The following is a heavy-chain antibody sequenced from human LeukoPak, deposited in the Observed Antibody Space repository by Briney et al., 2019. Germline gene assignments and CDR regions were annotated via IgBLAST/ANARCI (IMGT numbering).Heavy chain of an antibody. D-gene: IGHD3-22*01. J-gene: IGHJ4*02. Sequence: GGSLRLSCAASGFTFSSYAMSWVRQAPGKGLEGVSAISGSGGSTYYADSVKGRFIISRDNSKNTLYLQMNSLRAEDTAVYYCAKDPNHYYDSSGYDYWGQGTLVTVSS. CDR2: ISGSGGST. CDR3: AKDPNHYYDSSGYDY. V-gene: IGHV3-23*01. CDR1: GFTFSSYA.